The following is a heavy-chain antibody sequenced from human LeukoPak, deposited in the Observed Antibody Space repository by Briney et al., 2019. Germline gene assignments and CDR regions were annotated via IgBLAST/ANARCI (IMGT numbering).Heavy chain of an antibody. D-gene: IGHD4-17*01. Sequence: ASVKVSCKASGGTFSSYAISWVRQAPGQGLEWMGKIYPRDGSTRYAQKFQGTVTMTRDTSTSTVYMELSSLRSEDTAVYYCARTFGDYSPDYWGQGTLVTVSS. V-gene: IGHV1-46*01. CDR1: GGTFSSYA. CDR3: ARTFGDYSPDY. J-gene: IGHJ4*02. CDR2: IYPRDGST.